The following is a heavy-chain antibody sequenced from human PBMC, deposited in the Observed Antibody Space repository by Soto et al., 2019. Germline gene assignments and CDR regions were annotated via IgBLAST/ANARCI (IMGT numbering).Heavy chain of an antibody. D-gene: IGHD6-13*01. Sequence: SETLSLTCTVSGGSISSYYLSWIRRPPGKGLEWIGYIYYSGSTNYNPSLKSRVTISVDTSKNQFSLKLSSVTAADTAVYYCARGQYSSSWYQAYWGQGTLVTVSS. CDR1: GGSISSYY. CDR2: IYYSGST. J-gene: IGHJ4*02. V-gene: IGHV4-59*01. CDR3: ARGQYSSSWYQAY.